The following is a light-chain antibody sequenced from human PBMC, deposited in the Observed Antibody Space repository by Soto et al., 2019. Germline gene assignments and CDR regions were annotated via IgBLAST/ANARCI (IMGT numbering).Light chain of an antibody. J-gene: IGKJ4*01. V-gene: IGKV3-20*01. CDR3: QQYGSSPLT. Sequence: IVMTQSPATLSVSPGERATLSCRASQSVSSSSLAWYQQKPGQAPRLLIFGASFRATGIPDRFSGSGSGTDFTLTISRLEPEDFAVYYCQQYGSSPLTFGGGTKVDIK. CDR2: GAS. CDR1: QSVSSSS.